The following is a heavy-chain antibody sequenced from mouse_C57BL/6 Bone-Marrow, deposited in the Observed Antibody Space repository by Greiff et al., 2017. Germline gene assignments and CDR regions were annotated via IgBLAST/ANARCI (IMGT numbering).Heavy chain of an antibody. V-gene: IGHV1-54*01. CDR2: INPGSGGT. D-gene: IGHD2-4*01. Sequence: VQRVESGAELVRPGTSVKVSCKASGYAFTNYLIEWVKQRPGQGLEWIGVINPGSGGTNYNEKFKGKATLTADKSSSTAYMQLSSLTSEDSAVYFCAREYDYDRFAYWGQGTLVTVSA. CDR1: GYAFTNYL. J-gene: IGHJ3*01. CDR3: AREYDYDRFAY.